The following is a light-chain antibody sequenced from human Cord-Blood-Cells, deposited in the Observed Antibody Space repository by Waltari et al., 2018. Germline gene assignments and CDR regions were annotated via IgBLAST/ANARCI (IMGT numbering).Light chain of an antibody. CDR3: AAWDDSLSGPSYV. Sequence: QSVLTQPPSASGTPGPRVTISCSGSSSNIGSKYVYWYQQLPGTAPKLLIYRNNQRPSGVPDRFSGSKSGTSASLAISGLRSEDEADYYCAAWDDSLSGPSYVFGTGTKVTVL. J-gene: IGLJ1*01. CDR2: RNN. V-gene: IGLV1-47*01. CDR1: SSNIGSKY.